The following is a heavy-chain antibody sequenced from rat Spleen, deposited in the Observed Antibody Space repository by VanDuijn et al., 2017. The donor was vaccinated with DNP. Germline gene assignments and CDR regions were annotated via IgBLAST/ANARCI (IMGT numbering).Heavy chain of an antibody. D-gene: IGHD1-2*01. CDR1: GFTFNNYW. Sequence: EVQLVESGGDLVQPGRSLKLSCVASGFTFNNYWMTWIRQVPGKGLEWVASITSSGGSTYCPDSVKGRFTISRDNAKNTLYLQMNSLRSEDTATYYCARHRAIAAIWDYWGQGVMVTVSS. CDR3: ARHRAIAAIWDY. CDR2: ITSSGGST. V-gene: IGHV5-31*01. J-gene: IGHJ2*01.